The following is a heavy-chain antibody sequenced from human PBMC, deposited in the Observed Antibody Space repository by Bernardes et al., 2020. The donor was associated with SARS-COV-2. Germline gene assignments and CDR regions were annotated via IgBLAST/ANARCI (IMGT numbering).Heavy chain of an antibody. CDR2: IDPNSGGT. D-gene: IGHD2-21*02. CDR1: EDTFTGYY. J-gene: IGHJ4*02. CDR3: ARALYRGNSGLPF. Sequence: ASVKVSCEASEDTFTGYYIHWVRHAPGQGLEWMGWIDPNSGGTNYAQKFQGWVTLTSDTSITTAYMEMNRLRSDDTAMYYCARALYRGNSGLPFWGQGTLVTVSS. V-gene: IGHV1-2*04.